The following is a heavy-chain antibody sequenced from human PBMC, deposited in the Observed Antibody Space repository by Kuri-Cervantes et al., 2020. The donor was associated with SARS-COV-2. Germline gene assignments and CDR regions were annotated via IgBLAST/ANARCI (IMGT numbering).Heavy chain of an antibody. Sequence: GESLKISCAASGFTFDDYGMSWVRQAPGKGLEWVSSITWDGGSTFYADSVKGRFTMSRDSSKKSLYLQMDSLTVEDTAFYYCAKVFGVGSNIKYFDYWGQGTVVTVSS. V-gene: IGHV3-43D*03. CDR1: GFTFDDYG. CDR3: AKVFGVGSNIKYFDY. D-gene: IGHD3-10*02. CDR2: ITWDGGST. J-gene: IGHJ4*02.